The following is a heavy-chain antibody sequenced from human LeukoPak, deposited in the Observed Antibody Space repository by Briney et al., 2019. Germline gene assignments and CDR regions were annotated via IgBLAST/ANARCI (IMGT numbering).Heavy chain of an antibody. CDR1: GGSFSGYY. CDR2: IYTSGST. Sequence: SETLSLTCAVYGGSFSGYYWSWIRQPPGKGLEWIGRIYTSGSTNYNPSLKSRVTISVDTSKNQFSLKLSSVTAADTAVYYCARDPIPWLSADAFDIWGQGTMVTVSS. D-gene: IGHD5-12*01. CDR3: ARDPIPWLSADAFDI. J-gene: IGHJ3*02. V-gene: IGHV4-59*10.